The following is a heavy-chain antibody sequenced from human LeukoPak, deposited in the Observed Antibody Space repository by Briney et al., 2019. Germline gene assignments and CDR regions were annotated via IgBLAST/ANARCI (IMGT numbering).Heavy chain of an antibody. V-gene: IGHV3-33*01. D-gene: IGHD2-15*01. CDR3: ARDPASSFDY. Sequence: PGGSLRLSCAASGFTFRSHGMHWVRQAPGKWLEWVAVIWYDGSKRYYADSVKGRFTISRDDSKNTLYLQMNSLRDEDTAVYYCARDPASSFDYWGQGTLVTVSS. J-gene: IGHJ4*02. CDR1: GFTFRSHG. CDR2: IWYDGSKR.